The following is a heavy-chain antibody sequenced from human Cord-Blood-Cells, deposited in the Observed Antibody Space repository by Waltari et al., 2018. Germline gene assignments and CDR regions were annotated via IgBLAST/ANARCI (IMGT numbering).Heavy chain of an antibody. CDR1: GYSFTGYY. Sequence: QVQLVQSGAEVKKPGASVKVSCKASGYSFTGYYMHWVRQAPGQGLEWMGWINPNSGGTNYAQKFQGWVTMTRDTSISTAYMELSRLRSDDTAVYYCARETGASIKYYFDYWGQGTLVTVSS. J-gene: IGHJ4*02. CDR3: ARETGASIKYYFDY. V-gene: IGHV1-2*04. D-gene: IGHD6-25*01. CDR2: INPNSGGT.